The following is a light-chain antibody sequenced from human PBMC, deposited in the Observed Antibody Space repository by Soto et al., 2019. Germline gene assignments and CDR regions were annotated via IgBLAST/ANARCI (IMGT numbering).Light chain of an antibody. Sequence: QSVLTQPASVSGSPGQTITISCTGTSSDVGGYAYVSWDQQYPGKVPKLVISEVSNRPSGVSHRFSGSRSGNTASLTISGLQAEDEADYHCSSYTSRTTPVFGGGTKVTVL. J-gene: IGLJ2*01. CDR3: SSYTSRTTPV. CDR2: EVS. V-gene: IGLV2-14*01. CDR1: SSDVGGYAY.